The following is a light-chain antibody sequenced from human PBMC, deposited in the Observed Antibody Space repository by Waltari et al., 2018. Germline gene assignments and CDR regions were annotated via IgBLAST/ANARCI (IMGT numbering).Light chain of an antibody. CDR3: QQSKRVPYT. CDR1: QTIDTY. J-gene: IGKJ2*01. Sequence: DIQMTQSPSSLSASPGDRVSITCRASQTIDTYLNWFQQKPGEAPKLLIYAASTLQSGVPLRFSGSGSGTDFTLTISGLQYEDFATYYCQQSKRVPYTFGQGTRLEIK. V-gene: IGKV1-39*01. CDR2: AAS.